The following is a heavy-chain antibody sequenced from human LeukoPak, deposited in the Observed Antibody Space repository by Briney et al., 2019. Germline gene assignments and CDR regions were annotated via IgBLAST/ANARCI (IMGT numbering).Heavy chain of an antibody. Sequence: GGSLRLSCAASGFTFSSYAMSWVRQAPGKGLEWVSAISGSGGSTYYADSVKGRFTISRDNSKNTLYLQMNSLRAEDTAVYYCAKGGTGEGGTRPSDFDYWGQGTLVTVSS. V-gene: IGHV3-23*01. CDR1: GFTFSSYA. D-gene: IGHD7-27*01. J-gene: IGHJ4*02. CDR3: AKGGTGEGGTRPSDFDY. CDR2: ISGSGGST.